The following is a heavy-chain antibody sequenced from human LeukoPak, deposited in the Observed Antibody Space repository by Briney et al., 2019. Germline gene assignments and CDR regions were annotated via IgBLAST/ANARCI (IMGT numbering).Heavy chain of an antibody. Sequence: QPGRSLRLSCAASGFTFSSYAMHWVRQAPGKGLEWVAVISCDGSNKYYADSVKGRFTISRDNSKNTLYLQMNSLRAEDTAVYYCARAKYQLLFYFDYWGQGTLVTVSS. CDR3: ARAKYQLLFYFDY. CDR1: GFTFSSYA. J-gene: IGHJ4*02. CDR2: ISCDGSNK. D-gene: IGHD2-2*01. V-gene: IGHV3-30*01.